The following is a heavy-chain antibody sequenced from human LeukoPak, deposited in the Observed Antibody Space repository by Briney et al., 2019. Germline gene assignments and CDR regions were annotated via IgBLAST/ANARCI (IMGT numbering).Heavy chain of an antibody. D-gene: IGHD6-6*01. J-gene: IGHJ4*02. CDR3: ARDRSYESIAASH. Sequence: PGGSPRLSCAASGFTFSSYAMHWVRQAPGKGLEWVAVISYDGSNKYYADSVKGRFTISRDNSKNTLYLQMNSLRVEDTAVYYCARDRSYESIAASHWGQGTLVTVSS. V-gene: IGHV3-30-3*01. CDR1: GFTFSSYA. CDR2: ISYDGSNK.